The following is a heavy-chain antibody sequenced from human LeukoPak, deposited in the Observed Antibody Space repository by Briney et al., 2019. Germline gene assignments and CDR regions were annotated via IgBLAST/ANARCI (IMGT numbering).Heavy chain of an antibody. CDR2: SYYSGST. D-gene: IGHD2-15*01. CDR1: GGSISSYY. V-gene: IGHV4-59*01. CDR3: ARGYCSGGSCYSYYYYNYMDV. J-gene: IGHJ6*03. Sequence: PSETLSLTCTVSGGSISSYYWSWIRHPPGKGLERVGYSYYSGSTNYNPSLKSRVTISVDTSKNQFSLRLRSVTAADTAVYSWARGYCSGGSCYSYYYYNYMDVWGKGTTVTVSS.